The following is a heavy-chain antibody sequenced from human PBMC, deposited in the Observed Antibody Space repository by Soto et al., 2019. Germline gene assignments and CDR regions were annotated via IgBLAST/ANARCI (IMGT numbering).Heavy chain of an antibody. D-gene: IGHD7-27*01. CDR1: GGSISSGGYS. CDR3: ARSKPLGPFDY. CDR2: IYYSGST. V-gene: IGHV4-61*08. Sequence: SETLSITCAVSGGSISSGGYSWSWIRQPPGKGLEWIGYIYYSGSTNYNPSLKSRVTISVDTSKNQFSLKLSSVTAADTAVYYCARSKPLGPFDYWGQGTLVTVSS. J-gene: IGHJ4*02.